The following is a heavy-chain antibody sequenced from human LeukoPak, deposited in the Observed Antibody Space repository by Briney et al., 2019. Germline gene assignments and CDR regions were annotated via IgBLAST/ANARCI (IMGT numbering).Heavy chain of an antibody. J-gene: IGHJ4*02. CDR3: ARAALYSSGWYLPQDY. Sequence: GASVKVSCKASGYTFTGYYMHWVRQAPGQGPEWMGWINPNSGDTNYAQKFQGRVTMTRDTSISTAYMELSRLRSDDTAVYYRARAALYSSGWYLPQDYWGQGTLVTVSS. D-gene: IGHD6-19*01. CDR1: GYTFTGYY. CDR2: INPNSGDT. V-gene: IGHV1-2*02.